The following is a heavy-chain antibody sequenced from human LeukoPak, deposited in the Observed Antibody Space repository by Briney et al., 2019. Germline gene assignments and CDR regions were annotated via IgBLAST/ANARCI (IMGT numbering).Heavy chain of an antibody. J-gene: IGHJ4*02. D-gene: IGHD6-13*01. Sequence: GGSLRLSCEAPASTFDDYAKHWVRQAPGKGLEWVSGITWNSGSIGYADSVKGRFTVSRDNAKDSLYLQMDSLRAEDTALYYCAKTRASSTWYSGLGYWGQGTLVTVSS. V-gene: IGHV3-9*01. CDR3: AKTRASSTWYSGLGY. CDR1: ASTFDDYA. CDR2: ITWNSGSI.